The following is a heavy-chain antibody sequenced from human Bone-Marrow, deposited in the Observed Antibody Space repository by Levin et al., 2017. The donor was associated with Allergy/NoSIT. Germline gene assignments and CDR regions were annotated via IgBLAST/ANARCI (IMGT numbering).Heavy chain of an antibody. J-gene: IGHJ6*02. CDR3: ARGGFPPPRPPTDYHGMDA. Sequence: GESLKISCAASGFTFSEHYINWIRQAPGKGLEWVSYISGSSSYIEYADSVKGRFTISRDNAKDSVFLQMNSLSAEDTAIYYCARGGFPPPRPPTDYHGMDAWGQGTTVTVSS. V-gene: IGHV3-11*05. CDR1: GFTFSEHY. D-gene: IGHD1-14*01. CDR2: ISGSSSYI.